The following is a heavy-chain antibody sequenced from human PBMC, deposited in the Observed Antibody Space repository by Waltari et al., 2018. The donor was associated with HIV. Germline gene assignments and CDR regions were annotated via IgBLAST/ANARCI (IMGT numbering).Heavy chain of an antibody. D-gene: IGHD3-3*01. CDR2: GIPIFGSP. Sequence: QVQIVQSGAEVKKPGSSVKVSCEASGGSFSNYAVSWVRRVPGQGLEWLGGGIPIFGSPDYSQKFHGRLTIVADESINTAYMELSSLTSEDTAVYYCATGDGRNFGVVREYYHYGMDVWGQGTTVTVSS. CDR3: ATGDGRNFGVVREYYHYGMDV. V-gene: IGHV1-69*01. J-gene: IGHJ6*02. CDR1: GGSFSNYA.